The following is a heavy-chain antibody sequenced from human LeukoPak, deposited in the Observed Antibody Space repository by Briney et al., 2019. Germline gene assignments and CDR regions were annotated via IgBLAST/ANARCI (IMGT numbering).Heavy chain of an antibody. V-gene: IGHV3-74*01. Sequence: PGGSLRLSCAASGFTFSSYAMTWVRQAPGKGLVWVSRINSDARNTNYADSVQGRFTISRDNAKNTLYLQMNSLRVEDTAVHYCASGIGVGDSFDIWGQGTMVTVSS. CDR1: GFTFSSYA. J-gene: IGHJ3*02. CDR2: INSDARNT. D-gene: IGHD3-3*01. CDR3: ASGIGVGDSFDI.